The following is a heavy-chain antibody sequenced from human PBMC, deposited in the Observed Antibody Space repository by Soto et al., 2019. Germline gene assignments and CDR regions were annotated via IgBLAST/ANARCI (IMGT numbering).Heavy chain of an antibody. CDR1: GFTFSSYA. CDR3: ARDRSGVSWEMTFDY. V-gene: IGHV3-30-3*01. Sequence: QVQLVESGGGVVQPGRSLRLSCAASGFTFSSYAMHWVRQAPGKGLEWVAVISYDGSNKYYADSVKGRFTISRDNSKNTLYLQMNSLRAEDTAVYYCARDRSGVSWEMTFDYWGQGTLVTVSS. D-gene: IGHD2-15*01. CDR2: ISYDGSNK. J-gene: IGHJ4*02.